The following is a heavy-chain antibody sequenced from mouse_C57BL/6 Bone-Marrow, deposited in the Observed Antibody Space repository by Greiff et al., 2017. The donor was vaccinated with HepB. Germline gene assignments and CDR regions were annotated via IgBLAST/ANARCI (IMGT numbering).Heavy chain of an antibody. CDR2: INPGSGGT. V-gene: IGHV1-54*01. Sequence: VQLQQSGAELVRPGTSVKVSCKASGYAFTNYLIEWVKQRPGQGLEWIGVINPGSGGTNCNEKFKGKATLTADKSSSTAYMQLSSLTSEDSAVYFCARGGWLLRYWYFDVWGTGTTVTVSS. CDR1: GYAFTNYL. CDR3: ARGGWLLRYWYFDV. J-gene: IGHJ1*03. D-gene: IGHD2-3*01.